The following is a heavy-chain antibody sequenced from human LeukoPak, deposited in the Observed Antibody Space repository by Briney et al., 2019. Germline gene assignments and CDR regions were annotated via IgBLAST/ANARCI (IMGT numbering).Heavy chain of an antibody. J-gene: IGHJ4*02. CDR3: ARDKALNGSPTLY. CDR1: GSTLVGNS. D-gene: IGHD3-10*01. Sequence: GGPRNLSGEPPGSTLVGNSRIGSAKAPGRGWRGFSHITWSGSTIFYADSVKGRFTISRDSAKNSLYLQMNSLRAEDTAVYYCARDKALNGSPTLYWGQGTLVTVSS. CDR2: ITWSGSTI. V-gene: IGHV3-48*01.